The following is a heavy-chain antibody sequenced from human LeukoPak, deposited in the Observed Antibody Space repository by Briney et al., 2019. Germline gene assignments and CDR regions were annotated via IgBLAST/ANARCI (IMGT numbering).Heavy chain of an antibody. V-gene: IGHV3-23*01. J-gene: IGHJ4*02. D-gene: IGHD6-19*01. CDR2: ISGSGGST. CDR3: AKDPGLEWLAFDY. CDR1: GFTFSSYA. Sequence: GGSLRLSCAASGFTFSSYAMSWVRQAPGKGLEWVSAISGSGGSTYYADSVKGRFTISRDNSKNTLYLQMNNLRAEDTAVYYCAKDPGLEWLAFDYWGQGTLVTVSS.